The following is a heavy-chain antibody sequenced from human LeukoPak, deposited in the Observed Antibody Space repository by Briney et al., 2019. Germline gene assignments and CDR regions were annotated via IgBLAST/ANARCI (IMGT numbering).Heavy chain of an antibody. D-gene: IGHD4-17*01. CDR3: ARATVTTYNWFDP. CDR1: GYTFNNYG. V-gene: IGHV1-18*01. Sequence: GASVKVSCKASGYTFNNYGISWVRQAPGQGLEWMGWISAYNGNTNYAQKLQGRVTMTTDTSTSTAYMELRSLRSDDAAVYFCARATVTTYNWFDPWGQGTLVTVSS. J-gene: IGHJ5*02. CDR2: ISAYNGNT.